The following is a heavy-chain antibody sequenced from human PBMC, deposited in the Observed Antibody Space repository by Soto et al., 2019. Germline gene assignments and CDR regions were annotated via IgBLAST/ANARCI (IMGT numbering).Heavy chain of an antibody. CDR2: IIPVLDKA. D-gene: IGHD3-22*01. CDR1: GGTFSTYT. CDR3: ARGANACDSAVHY. J-gene: IGHJ4*02. V-gene: IGHV1-69*02. Sequence: QVQLVQSGAEVKKPGSSVKVSCKTSGGTFSTYTLSWVRQAPGQGLEWMGRIIPVLDKADYAQRFQGRLTITADRSTSTANMELSSLSSEDTAIYYCARGANACDSAVHYWGQGTLVSVSS.